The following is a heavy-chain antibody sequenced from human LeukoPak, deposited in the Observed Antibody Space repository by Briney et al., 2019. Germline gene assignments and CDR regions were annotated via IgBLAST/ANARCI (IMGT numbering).Heavy chain of an antibody. CDR1: GFTFSSHL. D-gene: IGHD3-22*01. V-gene: IGHV3-74*01. Sequence: GGSLRLSCVASGFTFSSHLMHWVRQVPGKGLVWVSRIDSDGSKTDYADSVKGRFTFSRDNARNTLYLQMNSLRAEDTAVYNCVRLSSGYYGLIDHWGQGTLVTVSS. J-gene: IGHJ4*02. CDR2: IDSDGSKT. CDR3: VRLSSGYYGLIDH.